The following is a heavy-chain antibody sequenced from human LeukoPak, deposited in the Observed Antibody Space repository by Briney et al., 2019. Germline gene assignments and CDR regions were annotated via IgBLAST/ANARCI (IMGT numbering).Heavy chain of an antibody. CDR3: AKVPPVYTARALDGMDF. CDR1: GFTFSSYG. D-gene: IGHD5-18*01. Sequence: GGSLRLSCAASGFTFSSYGMHWVRQAPGKGLEWVAVISYDGSNKYYADSVKGRFTISRDNSKNTLYLQMNSLRAEDTAVYYCAKVPPVYTARALDGMDFWGKGTTVTVSS. CDR2: ISYDGSNK. V-gene: IGHV3-30*18. J-gene: IGHJ6*04.